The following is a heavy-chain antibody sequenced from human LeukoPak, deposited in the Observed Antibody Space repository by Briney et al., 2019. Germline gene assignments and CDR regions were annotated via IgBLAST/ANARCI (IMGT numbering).Heavy chain of an antibody. Sequence: GRSLRLSCAASGFTFSSYGMHWVRQAPGKGLEWVAVISYDGSNKYYADSVKGRFTISRDNSKNTLYLQMNSLRAEDTAVYYCAKREAGKHFVGAFDIWGRGTMVTVSS. D-gene: IGHD6-19*01. CDR1: GFTFSSYG. CDR2: ISYDGSNK. CDR3: AKREAGKHFVGAFDI. V-gene: IGHV3-30*18. J-gene: IGHJ3*02.